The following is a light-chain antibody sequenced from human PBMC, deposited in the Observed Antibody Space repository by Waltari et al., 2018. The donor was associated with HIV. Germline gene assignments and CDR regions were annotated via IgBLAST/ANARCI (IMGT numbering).Light chain of an antibody. CDR3: RSYAGSSTHV. V-gene: IGLV2-23*02. J-gene: IGLJ1*01. CDR2: EVN. CDR1: SSDVGSYNV. Sequence: QSALTQPASVSGSPGPSITISCTGTSSDVGSYNVVYWYQQHPGKAPKLMIYEVNKRPAGVSNRFSGSKSGNTASLTISGLQAEDEADYHCRSYAGSSTHVFGTGTKVTVL.